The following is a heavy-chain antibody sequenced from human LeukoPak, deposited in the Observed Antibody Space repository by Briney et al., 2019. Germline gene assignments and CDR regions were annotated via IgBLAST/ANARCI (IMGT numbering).Heavy chain of an antibody. J-gene: IGHJ6*03. CDR3: ARVEVSSGYYPHYYYYYMDV. CDR1: GYTFTSYD. CDR2: MNPNSGKT. V-gene: IGHV1-8*03. D-gene: IGHD3-22*01. Sequence: ASVKVSCKASGYTFTSYDINWVRQATGQGLEWMGWMNPNSGKTGYAQKVQGRVTITTNKSRSTDYMELSSLRSEDTAVFYCARVEVSSGYYPHYYYYYMDVWGKGTTVTVSS.